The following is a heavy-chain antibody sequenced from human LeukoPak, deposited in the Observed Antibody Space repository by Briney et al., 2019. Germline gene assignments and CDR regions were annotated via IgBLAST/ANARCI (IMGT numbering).Heavy chain of an antibody. CDR1: GFTFSSYA. D-gene: IGHD2-2*01. CDR2: ISYDGSNK. Sequence: GGSLRLSCAASGFTFSSYAMHWVRQAPGKGLEWVAVISYDGSNKYYADSVKGRFTISRDNSKNTLYLQMNSLRAEDTAVYYCARSLAPIVVVPAALDYWGQGTLVTVSS. V-gene: IGHV3-30*01. CDR3: ARSLAPIVVVPAALDY. J-gene: IGHJ4*02.